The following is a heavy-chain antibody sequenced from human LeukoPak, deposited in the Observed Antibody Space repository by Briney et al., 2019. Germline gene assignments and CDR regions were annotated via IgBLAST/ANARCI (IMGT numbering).Heavy chain of an antibody. V-gene: IGHV1-2*02. CDR3: AVVPNYYYYMDV. CDR2: INPNSGGT. CDR1: GYTFTGYY. D-gene: IGHD2-2*01. Sequence: ASVKVSCKASGYTFTGYYMHWARQAPGQGLEWMGWINPNSGGTNYAQKFQGRVTMTRDTSISTAYMELSRLRSDDTAVYYCAVVPNYYYYMDVWGKGTTVTVSS. J-gene: IGHJ6*03.